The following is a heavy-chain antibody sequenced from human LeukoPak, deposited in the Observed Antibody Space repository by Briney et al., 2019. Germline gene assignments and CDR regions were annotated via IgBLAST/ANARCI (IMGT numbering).Heavy chain of an antibody. CDR1: GDSVSSIGYS. D-gene: IGHD1-20*01. CDR2: IYQSGSA. V-gene: IGHV4-30-2*02. Sequence: PSQTLSLTCGVSGDSVSSIGYSWSWIRQPPGRGLEWIGFIYQSGSASYNPSLQSRVTISVDTSKNQFSLKLSSVTAADTAVYYCARVRGNWNDRAPFDYWGQGTLVTVSS. J-gene: IGHJ4*02. CDR3: ARVRGNWNDRAPFDY.